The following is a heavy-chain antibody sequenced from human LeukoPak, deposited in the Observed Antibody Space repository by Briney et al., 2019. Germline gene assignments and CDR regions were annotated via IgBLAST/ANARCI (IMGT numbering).Heavy chain of an antibody. CDR2: IWYDGINK. V-gene: IGHV3-33*08. J-gene: IGHJ3*02. CDR3: ARDRPLVATISDAYDI. Sequence: PGRSLRLSCAASGFRFTSYDIHWVRQAPGKGLEWVAVIWYDGINKYYSDSVKGRFTISRDSSKNTLSLHMNSLRAEDTAVYYCARDRPLVATISDAYDIWGQGTMVTVSS. CDR1: GFRFTSYD. D-gene: IGHD5-12*01.